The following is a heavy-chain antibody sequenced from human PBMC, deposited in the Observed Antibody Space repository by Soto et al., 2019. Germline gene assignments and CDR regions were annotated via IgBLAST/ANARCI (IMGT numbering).Heavy chain of an antibody. J-gene: IGHJ3*02. CDR1: GFTFSSYS. CDR3: ARDRKDSGYKKSRPGGAFDI. V-gene: IGHV3-48*01. Sequence: PGGSLRLSCAASGFTFSSYSMNWVRQAPGKGLEWVSYISSSSSTIYYADSVKGRFTISRDNAKNSLYLQMNSLRAEDTAVYYCARDRKDSGYKKSRPGGAFDIWGQGTMVTVSS. CDR2: ISSSSSTI. D-gene: IGHD5-12*01.